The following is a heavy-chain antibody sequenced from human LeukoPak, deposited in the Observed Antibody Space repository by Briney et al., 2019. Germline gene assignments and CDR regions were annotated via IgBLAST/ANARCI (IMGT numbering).Heavy chain of an antibody. CDR1: GFTFSEYD. Sequence: PGGSVAYPRAASGFTFSEYDINWIRQARGKGLEWVSFINTLGTTKFYADSVKGRFTISRDNARSSLYLQMNSLRAEDTGVYYCVFPGGSWTYTLPHLHYWAEGTLVTVST. CDR2: INTLGTTK. V-gene: IGHV3-11*01. D-gene: IGHD3-10*01. CDR3: VFPGGSWTYTLPHLHY. J-gene: IGHJ4*02.